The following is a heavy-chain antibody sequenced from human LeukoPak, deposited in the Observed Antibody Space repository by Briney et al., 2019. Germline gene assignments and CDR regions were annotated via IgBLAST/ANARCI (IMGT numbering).Heavy chain of an antibody. V-gene: IGHV4-39*01. CDR2: IYYSGST. D-gene: IGHD6-13*01. CDR1: GGSISSSSYY. Sequence: SETLSLTCTVSGGSISSSSYYWGWIRQPPGKGPEWIGSIYYSGSTYYNPSLRSRVTISVDTSKNQFSLKLSSVTAADTAVYYCARRSSSWSPPFDYWGQGTLVTVSS. J-gene: IGHJ4*02. CDR3: ARRSSSWSPPFDY.